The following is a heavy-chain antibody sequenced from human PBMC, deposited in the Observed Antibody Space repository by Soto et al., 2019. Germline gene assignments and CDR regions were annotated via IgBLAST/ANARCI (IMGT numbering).Heavy chain of an antibody. CDR3: ARDLSGSSDY. CDR1: GFTFSSYA. Sequence: GGSLRLSCAASGFTFSSYAMHWVRQAPGKGLEWVAVISYDGSNKYYADSVKGRFTISRDNSKNTLYLQMNSLRAEDTAVYYCARDLSGSSDYWGQGTLVTVSS. J-gene: IGHJ4*02. D-gene: IGHD1-26*01. CDR2: ISYDGSNK. V-gene: IGHV3-30-3*01.